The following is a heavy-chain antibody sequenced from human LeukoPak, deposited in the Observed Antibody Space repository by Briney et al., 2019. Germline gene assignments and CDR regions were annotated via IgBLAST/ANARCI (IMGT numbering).Heavy chain of an antibody. CDR2: ISWNSGSI. D-gene: IGHD3-16*02. V-gene: IGHV3-9*01. CDR3: AKLPMGELSSYFDY. CDR1: GFTFDDYG. Sequence: GGSLRLSCAASGFTFDDYGMSWGRQAPGKGLEWVSGISWNSGSIGYADSVKGRFTISRDNAKNSLYLQMNSLRAEDTALYYCAKLPMGELSSYFDYWGQGTLVTVSS. J-gene: IGHJ4*02.